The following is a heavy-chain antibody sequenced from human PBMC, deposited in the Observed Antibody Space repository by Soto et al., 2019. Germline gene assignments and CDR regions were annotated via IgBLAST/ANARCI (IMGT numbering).Heavy chain of an antibody. V-gene: IGHV1-69*06. J-gene: IGHJ4*02. CDR3: AVMTTVTTQWDTAKYYFDY. Sequence: ASVKVSCKASGGTFSSYAISWVRQAPGQGLEWMGGIIPIFGTANYAQKFQGRVTITADKSTSTAYMELSSLRSEDTAVYYCAVMTTVTTQWDTAKYYFDYWGQGTLVTVSS. D-gene: IGHD4-17*01. CDR2: IIPIFGTA. CDR1: GGTFSSYA.